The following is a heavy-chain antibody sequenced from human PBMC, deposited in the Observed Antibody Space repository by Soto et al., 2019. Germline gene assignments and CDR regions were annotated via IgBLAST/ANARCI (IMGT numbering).Heavy chain of an antibody. J-gene: IGHJ6*04. CDR3: AMRPPEQGYYYYGMDV. D-gene: IGHD1-26*01. V-gene: IGHV1-69*01. Sequence: QVQLVQSGAEVKKPGSSVKVSCKASGGTFSSYAISWVRQAPGQGLEWMGGIIPIFGTANYAQKFQGRVTITADESTSTAYMELSRLSSEDTAVYYCAMRPPEQGYYYYGMDVWGKGTTVTVSS. CDR1: GGTFSSYA. CDR2: IIPIFGTA.